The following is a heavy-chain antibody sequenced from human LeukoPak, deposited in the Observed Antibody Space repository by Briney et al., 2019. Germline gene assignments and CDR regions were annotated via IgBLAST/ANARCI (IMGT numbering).Heavy chain of an antibody. D-gene: IGHD3-10*01. J-gene: IGHJ5*02. Sequence: TSGTLSLTCAVSGGSISSSNWWSWVRQPPGKGLEWIGEIYHSGSTNYNPSLKSRVTISVDKSKNQFSLKLSSVTAADTAVYYCARDGSGSYYNTANWFDPWGQGTLVTVSS. CDR3: ARDGSGSYYNTANWFDP. CDR1: GGSISSSNW. V-gene: IGHV4-4*02. CDR2: IYHSGST.